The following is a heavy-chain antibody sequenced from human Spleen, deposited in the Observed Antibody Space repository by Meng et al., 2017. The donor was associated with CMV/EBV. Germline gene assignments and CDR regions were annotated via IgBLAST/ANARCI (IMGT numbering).Heavy chain of an antibody. Sequence: SLKISCAASGFTFDDYAMHWVRQVPGKGLEWVSGITWNSGSIGYADSVKGRFTISRDNAKNSLYLQMNSLRAEDTALYYCAKDMGIQPMWGMDVWGQGTTVTVSS. J-gene: IGHJ6*02. CDR1: GFTFDDYA. D-gene: IGHD5-18*01. V-gene: IGHV3-9*01. CDR3: AKDMGIQPMWGMDV. CDR2: ITWNSGSI.